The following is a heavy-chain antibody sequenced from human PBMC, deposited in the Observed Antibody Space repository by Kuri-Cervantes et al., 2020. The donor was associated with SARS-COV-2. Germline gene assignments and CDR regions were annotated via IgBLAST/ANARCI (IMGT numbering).Heavy chain of an antibody. J-gene: IGHJ4*02. Sequence: GESLKISCAASGFNFSRTDMRWVRQAPGKGLEWVAVISHDGKNKKCIASGKGRSTISRDNSQNTLYLHMKSLRSEDTAMYYCAKDRVGVQDFWGQGTLVTVSS. D-gene: IGHD2-21*01. CDR3: AKDRVGVQDF. CDR1: GFNFSRTD. CDR2: ISHDGKNK. V-gene: IGHV3-30*18.